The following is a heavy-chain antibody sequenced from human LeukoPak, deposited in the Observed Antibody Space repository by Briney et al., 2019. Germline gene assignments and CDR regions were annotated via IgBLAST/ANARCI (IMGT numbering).Heavy chain of an antibody. Sequence: SETLSLTCTVSGGSISSYYWSWIRQPPGKGLEWIGYIYYSGSTNYNPSLKSRVTISVDTSKDQFSLKLSSVTAADTAVYYCARTYGSGRIFDYWGQGTLVTDSS. CDR1: GGSISSYY. CDR3: ARTYGSGRIFDY. D-gene: IGHD3-10*01. V-gene: IGHV4-59*01. CDR2: IYYSGST. J-gene: IGHJ4*02.